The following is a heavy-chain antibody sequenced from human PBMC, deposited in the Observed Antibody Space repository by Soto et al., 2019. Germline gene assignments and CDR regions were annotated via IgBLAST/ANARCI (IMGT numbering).Heavy chain of an antibody. CDR1: GYIFTSYG. D-gene: IGHD2-2*01. Sequence: ASVKVSCKASGYIFTSYGISWVRQAPGQGLEWMGWISGYNGNTNYAQKVQGRVTMTTDTSTNTAYMELRSLTSDDTAVYYCARGEYQLLFHYYYYGMDVWGQGTTVTVSS. CDR2: ISGYNGNT. J-gene: IGHJ6*02. CDR3: ARGEYQLLFHYYYYGMDV. V-gene: IGHV1-18*04.